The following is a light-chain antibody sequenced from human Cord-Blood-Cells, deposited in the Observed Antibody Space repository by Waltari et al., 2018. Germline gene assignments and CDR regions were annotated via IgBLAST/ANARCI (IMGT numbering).Light chain of an antibody. Sequence: DIVMTQSPLSLPVTPGEPDSISCRSSQSLLHSNGYNDLDWYLQKPGQSHHLLCYVGSKRASGVPDRCSGSGSVTDFTLKSSRVEAEDVGVYYCMQALQTPRTFGQGTKVEIK. CDR3: MQALQTPRT. J-gene: IGKJ1*01. CDR2: VGS. CDR1: QSLLHSNGYND. V-gene: IGKV2-28*01.